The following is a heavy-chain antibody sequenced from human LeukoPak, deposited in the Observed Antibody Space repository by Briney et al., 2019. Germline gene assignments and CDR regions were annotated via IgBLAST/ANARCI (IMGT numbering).Heavy chain of an antibody. V-gene: IGHV3-33*01. D-gene: IGHD3-10*01. CDR1: GFTFSSYG. CDR2: IWYDGSNK. J-gene: IGHJ6*04. CDR3: ARAKYYGSGSYRYYYYGMDV. Sequence: GGSLRLSCAASGFTFSSYGMHWVRQAPGKGLEWVAVIWYDGSNKYYADSVKGRFTISRDNSKNTLYLQMNSLRAEDTAVYYSARAKYYGSGSYRYYYYGMDVWGKGTTVTVSS.